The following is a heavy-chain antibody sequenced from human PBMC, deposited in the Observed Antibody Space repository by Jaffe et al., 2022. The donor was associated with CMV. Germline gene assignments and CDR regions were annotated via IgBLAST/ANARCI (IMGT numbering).Heavy chain of an antibody. V-gene: IGHV3-15*01. J-gene: IGHJ3*02. CDR3: TRSYDFWSGYNDDAFDI. CDR1: GFTFSNAW. Sequence: EVQLVESGGGLVKPGGSLRLSCAASGFTFSNAWMSWVRQAPGKGLEWVGRIKSKTDGGTTDYAAPVKGRFTISRDDSKNTLYLQMNSLKTEDTAVYYCTRSYDFWSGYNDDAFDIWGQGTMVTVSS. D-gene: IGHD3-3*01. CDR2: IKSKTDGGTT.